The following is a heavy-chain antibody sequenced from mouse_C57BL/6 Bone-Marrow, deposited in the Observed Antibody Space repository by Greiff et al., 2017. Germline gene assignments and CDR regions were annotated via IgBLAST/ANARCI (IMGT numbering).Heavy chain of an antibody. D-gene: IGHD1-1*01. CDR1: GFTFSDYY. V-gene: IGHV5-12*01. Sequence: DVMLVESGGGLVQPGGSLKLSCAASGFTFSDYYMYWVRQTPEKRLEWVAYISNGGGSTYYPDTVKGRFTISRDNAKNTLYLQMSRLKSEDTAMYYCARRDYYGSSLWFAYWGQGTLVTVSA. CDR2: ISNGGGST. J-gene: IGHJ3*01. CDR3: ARRDYYGSSLWFAY.